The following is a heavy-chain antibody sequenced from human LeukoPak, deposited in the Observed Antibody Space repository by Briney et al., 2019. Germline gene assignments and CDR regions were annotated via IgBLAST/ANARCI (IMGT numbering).Heavy chain of an antibody. CDR3: ASANSSSWPHEYDY. J-gene: IGHJ4*02. D-gene: IGHD6-13*01. CDR1: EFTFSSYA. V-gene: IGHV3-53*01. CDR2: IYSGGST. Sequence: PGGSLRLSCAASEFTFSSYAMSWVRQAPGKGLEWVSVIYSGGSTYYADSVKGRFTISRDNSKNTLYLQMNSLRAEDTAVYYCASANSSSWPHEYDYWGQGTLVTVSS.